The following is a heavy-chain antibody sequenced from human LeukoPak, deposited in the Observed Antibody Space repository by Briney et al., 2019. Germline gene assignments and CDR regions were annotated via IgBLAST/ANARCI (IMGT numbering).Heavy chain of an antibody. CDR2: IFYSGST. CDR1: GGSISSYY. J-gene: IGHJ3*02. Sequence: SETLSLTCTVSGGSISSYYWSWIRQPPGQGLERIGYIFYSGSTNYNPSLKSRVTMSVDTSNKQFSLRLSSVTAADTALYYCGRLSTRFCSGGTCYTNGAVDIWGQGTRVTVSS. CDR3: GRLSTRFCSGGTCYTNGAVDI. D-gene: IGHD2-15*01. V-gene: IGHV4-59*08.